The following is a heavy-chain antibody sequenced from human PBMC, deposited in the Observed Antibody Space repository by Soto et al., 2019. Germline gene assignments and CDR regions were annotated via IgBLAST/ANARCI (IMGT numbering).Heavy chain of an antibody. Sequence: GALRLSCAASGFTFSSYSMNWVRQAPGKGLEWVSSISSSSSYIYYADSVKGRFTISRDNAKNSLYLQMNSLRAEDTAVYYCAREPFITIFGVVTDAFDIWGQGTMVTVSS. CDR3: AREPFITIFGVVTDAFDI. J-gene: IGHJ3*02. V-gene: IGHV3-21*01. CDR1: GFTFSSYS. CDR2: ISSSSSYI. D-gene: IGHD3-3*01.